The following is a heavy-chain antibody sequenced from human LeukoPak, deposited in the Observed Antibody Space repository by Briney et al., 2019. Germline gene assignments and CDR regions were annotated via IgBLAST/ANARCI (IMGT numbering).Heavy chain of an antibody. CDR1: GFTVSSNY. D-gene: IGHD3-22*01. CDR2: IYSGGST. J-gene: IGHJ4*02. CDR3: ARDHSGYLTYYFDY. Sequence: GGSLRLSCAASGFTVSSNYTSWVRQAPGKGLEWVSVIYSGGSTYYADSVKGRFTISRDNSKNTLYLQMNSLRAEDTAVYYCARDHSGYLTYYFDYWGQGPLVTVSS. V-gene: IGHV3-53*01.